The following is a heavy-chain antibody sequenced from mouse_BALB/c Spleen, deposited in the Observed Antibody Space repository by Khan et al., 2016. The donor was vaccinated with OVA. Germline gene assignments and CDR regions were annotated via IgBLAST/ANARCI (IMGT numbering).Heavy chain of an antibody. V-gene: IGHV9-3-1*01. CDR3: ARPRYISSVLDN. CDR1: GHTFTKFG. CDR2: INTYTGAP. Sequence: QIQLVQSGPEVKKPGETVKLSCKASGHTFTKFGMNWVKQAPGKGLKWMGWINTYTGAPTYADDFNGRFAFSWETSASTAYLQINYLKNEDTATYIGARPRYISSVLDNWGQGTSVTVSS. D-gene: IGHD6-1*01. J-gene: IGHJ4*01.